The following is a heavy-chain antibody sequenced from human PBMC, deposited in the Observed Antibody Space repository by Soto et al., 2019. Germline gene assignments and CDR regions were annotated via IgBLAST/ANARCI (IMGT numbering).Heavy chain of an antibody. V-gene: IGHV3-23*01. CDR3: AKKVGGSYFFDC. Sequence: GGSLRLSCAASGFTFSSYAMSWVRQAPGKGLEWVSGISPSGGSTYYADSVKGRFTISRDNSKNTLYLQMNSLRAEDTAVYYCAKKVGGSYFFDCWGQGTLVTVSS. J-gene: IGHJ4*02. D-gene: IGHD1-26*01. CDR2: ISPSGGST. CDR1: GFTFSSYA.